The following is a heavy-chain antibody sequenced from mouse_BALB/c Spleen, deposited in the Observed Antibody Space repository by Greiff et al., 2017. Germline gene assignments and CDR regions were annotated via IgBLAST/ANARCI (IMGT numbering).Heavy chain of an antibody. J-gene: IGHJ1*01. Sequence: EVKVVESGGGLVKPGGSLKLSCAASGFTFSSYAMSWVRQTPEKRLEWVATISSGGSYTYYPDSVKGRFTISRDNAKNTLYLQMSSLRSEDTAMYYCARHKDYYGSSYWYFDVWGAGTTVTVSS. V-gene: IGHV5-9-3*01. CDR1: GFTFSSYA. D-gene: IGHD1-1*01. CDR3: ARHKDYYGSSYWYFDV. CDR2: ISSGGSYT.